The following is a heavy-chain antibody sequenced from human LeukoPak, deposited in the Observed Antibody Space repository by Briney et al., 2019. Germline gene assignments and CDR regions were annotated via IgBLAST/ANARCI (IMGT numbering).Heavy chain of an antibody. CDR3: ARGSRLTKPYYYYYYMDV. J-gene: IGHJ6*03. Sequence: SETPSPTCAVYGGSLSGFYWGWIRPPPREGLEWIGEINHSGSTNYNPSLKSRVAISVDTSKNQFSLKLSSVTAADTAVYYCARGSRLTKPYYYYYYMDVWGKGTTVTVSS. CDR2: INHSGST. D-gene: IGHD2-8*01. CDR1: GGSLSGFY. V-gene: IGHV4-34*01.